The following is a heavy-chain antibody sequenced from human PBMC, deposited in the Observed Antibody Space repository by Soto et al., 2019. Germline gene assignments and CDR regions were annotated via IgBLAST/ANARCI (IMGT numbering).Heavy chain of an antibody. D-gene: IGHD1-1*01. V-gene: IGHV3-23*01. CDR2: ISGSGIST. CDR3: ARVTPGNNLYYFSGLDV. J-gene: IGHJ6*02. Sequence: EAQLLESGGGLVQPGGSLRLSCAASGFTFSTYPMSWVRQAPGKGLEWVSGISGSGISTYYTDSVKGRFTISRDNSKNTLYLQINALRPEDTGIYYCARVTPGNNLYYFSGLDVWGQGTSVTVSS. CDR1: GFTFSTYP.